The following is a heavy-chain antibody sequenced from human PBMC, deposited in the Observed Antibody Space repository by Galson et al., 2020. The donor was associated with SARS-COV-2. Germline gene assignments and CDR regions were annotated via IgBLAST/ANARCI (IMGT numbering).Heavy chain of an antibody. CDR2: IYYSGTT. Sequence: SETLSLTCTVSGGSISTTSYFWGWIRQPPGKGLEWIGTIYYSGTTYYNPSLRSRVTISVDTSTNQFSLKLNSVTAADTAVYYCARSGGTVTTQHFDLWGRGTLVTVSS. J-gene: IGHJ2*01. CDR3: ARSGGTVTTQHFDL. V-gene: IGHV4-39*01. D-gene: IGHD4-17*01. CDR1: GGSISTTSYF.